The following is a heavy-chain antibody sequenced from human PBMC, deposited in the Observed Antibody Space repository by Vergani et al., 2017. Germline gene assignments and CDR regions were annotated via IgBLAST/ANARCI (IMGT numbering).Heavy chain of an antibody. Sequence: EVQLVETGGGLIQPGGSLRLSCAASGFTFSSYSMNWVRQAPGKGLEWVSSISSSSSYIYYADSVKGRFTISRDNAKNSLYLQMNSLRAEDTAVYYCARGDIVVVPAALYYYYGMDVWGQGTTVTVSS. CDR1: GFTFSSYS. V-gene: IGHV3-21*01. CDR2: ISSSSSYI. CDR3: ARGDIVVVPAALYYYYGMDV. D-gene: IGHD2-2*01. J-gene: IGHJ6*02.